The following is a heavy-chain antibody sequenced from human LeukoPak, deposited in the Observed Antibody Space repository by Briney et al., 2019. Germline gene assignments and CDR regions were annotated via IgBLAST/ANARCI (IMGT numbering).Heavy chain of an antibody. CDR1: GFTFSSYA. CDR2: ISGSSRST. V-gene: IGHV3-23*01. J-gene: IGHJ6*02. Sequence: GAPLRLSCAASGFTFSSYAMSWVRQAPEKGLEWVSTISGSSRSTYYADSVKGRFAISRDNSKNTLYLQMNSLRAEDTAVYFCAKGIYDMDVWGQGTTVTVSS. CDR3: AKGIYDMDV.